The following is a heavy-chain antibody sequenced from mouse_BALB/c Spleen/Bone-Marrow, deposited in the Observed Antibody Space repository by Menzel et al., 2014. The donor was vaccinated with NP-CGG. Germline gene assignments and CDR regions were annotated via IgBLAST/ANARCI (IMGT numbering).Heavy chain of an antibody. V-gene: IGHV4-1*02. Sequence: EVQLQQSGGGLVQPGGSLKLSCAASGFDFSRYWMSWVRQAPGKGLEWIGEINPDSGTIDYTPSLKDKFIMSRDNAKNTLYLQMSKVRSEDTALYYCARPPIRGVAYWGQGTLVTVSA. CDR3: ARPPIRGVAY. CDR2: INPDSGTI. D-gene: IGHD1-1*01. CDR1: GFDFSRYW. J-gene: IGHJ3*01.